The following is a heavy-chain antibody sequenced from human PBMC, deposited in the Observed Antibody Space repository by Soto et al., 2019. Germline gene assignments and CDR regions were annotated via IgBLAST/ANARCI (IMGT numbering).Heavy chain of an antibody. CDR1: GYSFTSYW. J-gene: IGHJ6*02. CDR3: ARSVIRYFDWLVVYCYYGMDV. D-gene: IGHD3-9*01. Sequence: GESLKISCKGSGYSFTSYWISWVRQMPGKGLEWMGRIDPSDSYTNYSPSFQGHVTISADKSISTAYLQWSSLKASDTAMYYCARSVIRYFDWLVVYCYYGMDVWGQGTTVTVSS. V-gene: IGHV5-10-1*01. CDR2: IDPSDSYT.